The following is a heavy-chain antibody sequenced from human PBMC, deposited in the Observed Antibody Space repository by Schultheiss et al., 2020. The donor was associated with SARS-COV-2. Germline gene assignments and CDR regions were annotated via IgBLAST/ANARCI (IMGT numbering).Heavy chain of an antibody. CDR1: GGSISSSSYY. D-gene: IGHD2-15*01. CDR3: ARDAQDYCSGDSCYSQLDY. CDR2: IYYSGST. V-gene: IGHV4-39*07. Sequence: SETLSLTCTVSGGSISSSSYYWGWIRQPPGKGLEWIGSIYYSGSTYYNPSLKSRVTISVDTSKNQFSLKLSSVTAADTAVYYCARDAQDYCSGDSCYSQLDYWGQGTLVTVSS. J-gene: IGHJ4*02.